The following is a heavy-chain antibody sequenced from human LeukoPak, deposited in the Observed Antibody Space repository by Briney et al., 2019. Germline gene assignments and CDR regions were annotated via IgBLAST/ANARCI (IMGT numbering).Heavy chain of an antibody. Sequence: SETLSLTCTVSGGSISSGDYYWSWIRQPPGKGLEWIGYIYYSGSTYYNPSLKSRVTISVDRSKNQFSLKLSSVTAADTAVYYCARVRLERRSTYYFAYWGQGTLVTVSS. J-gene: IGHJ4*02. CDR3: ARVRLERRSTYYFAY. D-gene: IGHD1-1*01. V-gene: IGHV4-30-4*01. CDR1: GGSISSGDYY. CDR2: IYYSGST.